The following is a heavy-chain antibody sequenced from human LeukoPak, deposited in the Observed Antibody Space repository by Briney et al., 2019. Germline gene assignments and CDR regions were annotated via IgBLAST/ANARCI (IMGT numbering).Heavy chain of an antibody. CDR1: NGSISSYDSY. CDR3: VRVARGSSGSGAFHI. D-gene: IGHD3-10*01. V-gene: IGHV4-30-4*01. CDR2: IYYGGST. Sequence: SETLSLTCTVSNGSISSYDSYWSWIRQPPGKGLDWIAYIYYGGSTDSTPSLKSRVTISVDTSKNQFSLRLTSVTAAATAVYYCVRVARGSSGSGAFHIWGQGTMVTVSS. J-gene: IGHJ3*02.